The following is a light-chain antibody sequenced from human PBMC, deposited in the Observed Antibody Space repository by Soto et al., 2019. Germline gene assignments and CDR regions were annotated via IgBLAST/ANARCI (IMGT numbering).Light chain of an antibody. CDR1: QSISSSY. CDR3: HHYGSSRQP. CDR2: GAS. J-gene: IGKJ1*01. Sequence: EIVLTQSPGTLSLSPGERATLSCRASQSISSSYLAWYQHKPGQAPRLLIYGASSRATGIPDRFSGSGSATDFPLTITRLQPEDFAVYYCHHYGSSRQPFGQGTKVEI. V-gene: IGKV3-20*01.